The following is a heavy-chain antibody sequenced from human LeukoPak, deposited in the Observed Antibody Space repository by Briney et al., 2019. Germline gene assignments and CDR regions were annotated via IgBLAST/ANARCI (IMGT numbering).Heavy chain of an antibody. CDR1: GYSFTSYW. D-gene: IGHD5-12*01. CDR3: ARYPGTIVATIAYYYYGMDV. V-gene: IGHV5-51*01. CDR2: IYPGDSDT. Sequence: GESLKISCKGSGYSFTSYWIGWVRQMPGKGLEWMGIIYPGDSDTRYSPSFQGQVTISADKSISTAYPQWSSLKASDTAMYYCARYPGTIVATIAYYYYGMDVWGQGTTVTVSS. J-gene: IGHJ6*02.